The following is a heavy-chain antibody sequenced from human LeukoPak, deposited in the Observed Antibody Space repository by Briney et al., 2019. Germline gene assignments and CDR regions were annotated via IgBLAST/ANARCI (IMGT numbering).Heavy chain of an antibody. Sequence: SETLSLTCTVSGGPISSYYWSWIRQPPGKGLEWIGYIYYSGSTNYNPSLKSRVTISVDTSKNQFSLKLTSVTTADTAVYYCVRGPYGSSISNWFDPWGQGTLVIVSS. V-gene: IGHV4-59*01. D-gene: IGHD3-10*01. CDR2: IYYSGST. J-gene: IGHJ5*02. CDR3: VRGPYGSSISNWFDP. CDR1: GGPISSYY.